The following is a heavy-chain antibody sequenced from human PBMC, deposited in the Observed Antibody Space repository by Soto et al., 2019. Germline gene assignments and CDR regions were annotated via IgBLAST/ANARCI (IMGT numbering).Heavy chain of an antibody. D-gene: IGHD3-3*01. V-gene: IGHV1-8*01. CDR1: GYTFTSYD. J-gene: IGHJ6*01. CDR3: ARERKFDFWRKGLDV. CDR2: MDPNSGST. Sequence: QAQLVQSGAEVKKPGASVKVSCKASGYTFTSYDINWVRQAPGQGLEWLGWMDPNSGSTGYAQNFQGRVTMTRNISINTAHMELSSLRSEDTAVYYCARERKFDFWRKGLDVWGPGTTVTVSS.